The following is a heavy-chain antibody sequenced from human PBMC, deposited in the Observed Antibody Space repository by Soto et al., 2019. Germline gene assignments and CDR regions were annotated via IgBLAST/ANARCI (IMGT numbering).Heavy chain of an antibody. CDR2: ISGSGGST. V-gene: IGHV3-23*01. CDR3: TKGQQQQLSYFDS. D-gene: IGHD2-2*01. J-gene: IGHJ4*02. CDR1: GFTFSSYA. Sequence: GGSLRLSCAASGFTFSSYAMSWVRQAPGKGLEWVSAISGSGGSTYYADSVKGRFTISRDNSKNTLYLQMNSLRAEDTAVYYCTKGQQQQLSYFDSWGRGTLVTVSS.